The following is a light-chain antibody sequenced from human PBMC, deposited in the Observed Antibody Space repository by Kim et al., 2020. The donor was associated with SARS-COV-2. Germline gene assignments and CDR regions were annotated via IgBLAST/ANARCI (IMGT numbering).Light chain of an antibody. CDR2: KAS. CDR3: QQYNSYCT. J-gene: IGKJ4*01. Sequence: LSASVGDRVTITCRASQTISSWLAWYQQKPGKAPKLLIYKASTLETGVPSRFSGSGSGTEFTLTISSLQPDDFATYYCQQYNSYCTFGGGTKLEI. CDR1: QTISSW. V-gene: IGKV1-5*03.